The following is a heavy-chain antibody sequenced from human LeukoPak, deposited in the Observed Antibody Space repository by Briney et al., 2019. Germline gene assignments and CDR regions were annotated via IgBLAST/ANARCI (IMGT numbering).Heavy chain of an antibody. J-gene: IGHJ3*02. CDR2: ISWNSGSI. V-gene: IGHV3-9*01. Sequence: PGRSLRLSCAASGFTFDDYAMHWVRQAPGKGLEWVSGISWNSGSIGYADSVKGRFTISRDNAKNSLYLQMNSLRAEDTAVYYCAGGSYYYDSSASHDAFDIWGQGTMVTVSS. D-gene: IGHD3-22*01. CDR1: GFTFDDYA. CDR3: AGGSYYYDSSASHDAFDI.